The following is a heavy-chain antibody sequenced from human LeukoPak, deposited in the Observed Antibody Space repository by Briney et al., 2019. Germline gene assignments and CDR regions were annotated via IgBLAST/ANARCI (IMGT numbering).Heavy chain of an antibody. D-gene: IGHD6-13*01. CDR2: ISANNGNT. CDR3: ARGGRAAAGRVYYYYMDV. J-gene: IGHJ6*03. Sequence: ASVKVSCKTSGYTFTSYGISWVRQAPGQGLEWMGWISANNGNTNYAQKLQGRVTMTTDPSTTTPYMQLRSLRSDDTAVYYCARGGRAAAGRVYYYYMDVWGKGTTVTISS. CDR1: GYTFTSYG. V-gene: IGHV1-18*01.